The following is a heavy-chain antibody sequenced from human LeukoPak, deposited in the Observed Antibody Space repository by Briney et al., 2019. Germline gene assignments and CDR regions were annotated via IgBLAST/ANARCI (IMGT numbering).Heavy chain of an antibody. CDR2: IYTSGST. V-gene: IGHV4-4*07. J-gene: IGHJ6*03. Sequence: SETLSLTCTVSGGSINSYYWSWIRQPAGKGLEWIGRIYTSGSTNYNPSLKSRVTISVDTSKNQFSLKLSSVTAADTAVYYCAREYSSSFYYYYMDVWGKGTTVTVSS. D-gene: IGHD6-6*01. CDR1: GGSINSYY. CDR3: AREYSSSFYYYYMDV.